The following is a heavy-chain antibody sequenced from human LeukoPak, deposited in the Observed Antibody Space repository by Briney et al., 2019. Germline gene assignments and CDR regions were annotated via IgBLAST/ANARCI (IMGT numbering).Heavy chain of an antibody. CDR3: ARSYSSSWHYFDY. CDR2: ISGSGGST. J-gene: IGHJ4*02. V-gene: IGHV3-23*01. CDR1: GFTFSSYA. Sequence: GGSLRLSCAGPGFTFSSYAMSWVRQAPGKGLEWVSAISGSGGSTYYADSVKGRFTISRDNSKNTPYLQMNSLRAEDTALYFCARSYSSSWHYFDYWGQGTLVTVSS. D-gene: IGHD6-13*01.